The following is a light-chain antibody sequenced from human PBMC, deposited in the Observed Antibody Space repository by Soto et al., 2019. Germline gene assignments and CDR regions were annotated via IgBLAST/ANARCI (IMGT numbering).Light chain of an antibody. CDR2: EVS. Sequence: DVDMTQSPLSLPVTLGQPASISCRSSQSLVYSYGNTYLSWFQQRPGQSPRRLIYEVSNRESVVPDRFRGRGSGTDFTLKISRVEAEDVGVYYCMQGNHWTCTFGQGTTVEIK. CDR3: MQGNHWTCT. J-gene: IGKJ1*01. CDR1: QSLVYSYGNTY. V-gene: IGKV2-30*01.